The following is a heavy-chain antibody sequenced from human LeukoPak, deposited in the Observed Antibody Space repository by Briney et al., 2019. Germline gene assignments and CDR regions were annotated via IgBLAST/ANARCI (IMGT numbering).Heavy chain of an antibody. CDR3: ARSAGSYYYFDY. V-gene: IGHV3-64*02. CDR1: GFTFSSYA. Sequence: GGSLRLSCAASGFTFSSYAMHWVRQAPGKGLEYVSAISSNGGSTYYADPVKGRFTISRDNSKNTLYLQMGSLRAEDMAVYYCARSAGSYYYFDYWGQGTLVTVSS. J-gene: IGHJ4*02. D-gene: IGHD1-26*01. CDR2: ISSNGGST.